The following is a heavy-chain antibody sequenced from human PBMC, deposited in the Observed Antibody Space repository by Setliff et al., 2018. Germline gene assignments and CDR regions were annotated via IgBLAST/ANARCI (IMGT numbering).Heavy chain of an antibody. Sequence: SETLFLTCTVSGGSISSSSYYWGWIRQPPGKGLEWIGSIYYSGSTYYNPSLKSRVTISVDTSKNQFSLKLSSVTAADTAVYYCARKSRNIVVVPAAVIYYYYYYMDVWGKGTTVTVSS. CDR3: ARKSRNIVVVPAAVIYYYYYYMDV. V-gene: IGHV4-39*01. CDR2: IYYSGST. CDR1: GGSISSSSYY. D-gene: IGHD2-2*01. J-gene: IGHJ6*03.